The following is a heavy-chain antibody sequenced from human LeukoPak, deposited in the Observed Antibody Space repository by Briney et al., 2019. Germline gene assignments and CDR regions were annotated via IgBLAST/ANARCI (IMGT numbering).Heavy chain of an antibody. J-gene: IGHJ4*02. CDR3: ARHIGRVLPFDY. CDR1: GDSISRYY. CDR2: IDYSGSA. D-gene: IGHD3-10*01. V-gene: IGHV4-59*08. Sequence: PSETLSLTCTVSGDSISRYYWSWIRQPPGKGPEWIGHIDYSGSANYNPSLKSRVTISIDTSKNQFSLKLSSVTAADTAMYYCARHIGRVLPFDYWGQGTLVTVSS.